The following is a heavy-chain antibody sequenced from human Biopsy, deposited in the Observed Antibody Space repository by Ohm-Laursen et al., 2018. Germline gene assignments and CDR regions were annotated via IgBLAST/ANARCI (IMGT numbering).Heavy chain of an antibody. D-gene: IGHD6-13*01. CDR2: ISSSGNTE. Sequence: SLRLSCAANGFSFADYYMSWIRKAPGTGLDWGSYISSSGNTEKYADSVKGRFTISRDNAKQSVHLQMNSLRAEDTAVYYCVTEVGGVSSWYNNWGQGTLFTVSS. J-gene: IGHJ4*02. V-gene: IGHV3-11*01. CDR1: GFSFADYY. CDR3: VTEVGGVSSWYNN.